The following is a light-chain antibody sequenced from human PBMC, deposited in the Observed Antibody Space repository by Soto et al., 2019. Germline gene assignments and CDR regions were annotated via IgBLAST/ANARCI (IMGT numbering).Light chain of an antibody. J-gene: IGLJ1*01. CDR3: SSYTSSSTV. Sequence: QSVLTQPPSVSGAPGQRVTISCSGSSSNFGAGYAVQWYQQLPGTAPKLMIYEVSNRPSGVSNRFSGSKSGNTASLTISGLQAEDEADYYCSSYTSSSTVFGTGTKVTVL. CDR1: SSNFGAGYA. V-gene: IGLV1-40*01. CDR2: EVS.